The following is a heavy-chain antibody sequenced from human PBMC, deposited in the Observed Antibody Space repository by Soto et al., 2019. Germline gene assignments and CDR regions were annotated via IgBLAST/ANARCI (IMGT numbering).Heavy chain of an antibody. J-gene: IGHJ4*02. CDR2: IDNDGSAT. CDR3: ARDNWNSY. D-gene: IGHD1-1*01. Sequence: EVQLVESGGGLVQPGGPLRLSGVASGFTFIIYWMHWVRQAPGKGLEWVSRIDNDGSATTYADSVKGRFTISRDNAKNTLFLQMNTLRVDDTAVYYCARDNWNSYWGQGTLVTVSS. V-gene: IGHV3-74*01. CDR1: GFTFIIYW.